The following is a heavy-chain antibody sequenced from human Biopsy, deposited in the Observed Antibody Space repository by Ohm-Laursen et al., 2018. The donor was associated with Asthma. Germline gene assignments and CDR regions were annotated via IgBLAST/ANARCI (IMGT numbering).Heavy chain of an antibody. CDR3: ARERVTAMVTYFDY. CDR2: INHSGST. V-gene: IGHV4-34*01. CDR1: GGSFSGYY. D-gene: IGHD5-18*01. J-gene: IGHJ4*02. Sequence: SDTLSLTCVVYGGSFSGYYWSWIRQPPGKGLEWIGEINHSGSTNYNPSLKSRVTISVDTSKNQFSLKMSSVTAADTAVYYCARERVTAMVTYFDYWGQGTLVTVSS.